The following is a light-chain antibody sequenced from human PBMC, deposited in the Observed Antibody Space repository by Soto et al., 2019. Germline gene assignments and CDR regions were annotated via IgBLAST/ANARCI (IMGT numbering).Light chain of an antibody. CDR1: QNVRNH. CDR2: DAS. Sequence: EIVLTQSPDTQSISPGSGATLSCRASQNVRNHLAWYQQKPGQPHRLIIYDASNRATGIPARFNGSGSGTDFTLTIARLEREDFAIYYCQQRDTWPPWTFGRGTVVEVK. J-gene: IGKJ1*01. CDR3: QQRDTWPPWT. V-gene: IGKV3-11*01.